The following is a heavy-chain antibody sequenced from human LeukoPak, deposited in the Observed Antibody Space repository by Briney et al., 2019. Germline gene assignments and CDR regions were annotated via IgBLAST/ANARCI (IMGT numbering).Heavy chain of an antibody. D-gene: IGHD3-10*01. CDR1: GFTFSSYW. J-gene: IGHJ6*03. Sequence: PGGSLRLSCAASGFTFSSYWMSWVRQAPGKGLEWVGNIKQDGSEKYYVDSVKGRFTISRDNAKNSLYLQMNSLRAEDTAVYYCARDTRSGSYYDYYYYYYMDVWGKGTTVTVSS. CDR2: IKQDGSEK. V-gene: IGHV3-7*01. CDR3: ARDTRSGSYYDYYYYYYMDV.